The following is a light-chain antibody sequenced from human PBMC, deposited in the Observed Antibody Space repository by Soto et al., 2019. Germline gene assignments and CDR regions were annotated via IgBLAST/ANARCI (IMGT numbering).Light chain of an antibody. J-gene: IGKJ1*01. V-gene: IGKV1-5*03. CDR2: KAS. CDR1: QSIGSW. CDR3: QQYNTYLWT. Sequence: DIHMTQSHSTLSASVGYRVIIVCRASQSIGSWLAWYQQKPGKAPKLLIYKASSLESGVPSRFSGSGSGTEFTLTIRSLQPDDFATYYCQQYNTYLWTFGQGTKVDIK.